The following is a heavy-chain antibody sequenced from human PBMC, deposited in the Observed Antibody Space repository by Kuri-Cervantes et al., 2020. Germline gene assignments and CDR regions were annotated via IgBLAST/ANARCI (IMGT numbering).Heavy chain of an antibody. J-gene: IGHJ4*02. V-gene: IGHV5-51*01. CDR2: IYPGNSDT. CDR1: GYIFTDYS. Sequence: GGSLRLSCKVSGYIFTDYSIGWVRQMPGKGLEWMGIIYPGNSDTRYSPSFQGQVTISADKSISTAYVQWSSLKASDTAMYYCARLYVEYFDYWGQGTLVTVSS. D-gene: IGHD3-16*01. CDR3: ARLYVEYFDY.